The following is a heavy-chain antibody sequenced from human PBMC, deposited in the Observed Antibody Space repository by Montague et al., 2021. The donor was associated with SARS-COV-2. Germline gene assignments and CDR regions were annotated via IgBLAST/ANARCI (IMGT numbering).Heavy chain of an antibody. Sequence: CAISGDSVSSNSAAWNWIRQSPSRGLEWLGRTYYKSKWYNDYAVSMKSRITINPDTSKNQFSLQLNSVTPEDAAVYYCARQFPVQGLRYSYYGMDVWGQGTTVTVSS. CDR1: GDSVSSNSAA. CDR3: ARQFPVQGLRYSYYGMDV. D-gene: IGHD4-11*01. V-gene: IGHV6-1*01. J-gene: IGHJ6*02. CDR2: TYYKSKWYN.